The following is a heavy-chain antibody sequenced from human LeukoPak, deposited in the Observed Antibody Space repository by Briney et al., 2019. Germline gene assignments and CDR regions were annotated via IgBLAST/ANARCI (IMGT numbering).Heavy chain of an antibody. Sequence: PSDTLSLTCAVYGGSFSDYYWSWIRQPPGKGLEWIGEINHSGSTNYNPSLKSRVTISVDTSKNQFSLKLSSVTVADTAVYYCASEYSWLARYFDLWGRGTLVTVSS. D-gene: IGHD6-19*01. CDR2: INHSGST. V-gene: IGHV4-34*01. J-gene: IGHJ2*01. CDR3: ASEYSWLARYFDL. CDR1: GGSFSDYY.